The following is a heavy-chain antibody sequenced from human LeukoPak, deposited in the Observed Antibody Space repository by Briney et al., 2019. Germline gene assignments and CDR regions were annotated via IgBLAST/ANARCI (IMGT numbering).Heavy chain of an antibody. D-gene: IGHD3-16*01. Sequence: PSQTLSLTCTVSGGSISSGGYYWSWIRRHPGKGLEWIGYIYYSGSTYYNPSLKSRVTISVDTSKNQFSLKLSSVTAADTAVYYCARGGNLVYWFDPWGQGTLVTVSS. CDR2: IYYSGST. V-gene: IGHV4-31*03. J-gene: IGHJ5*02. CDR1: GGSISSGGYY. CDR3: ARGGNLVYWFDP.